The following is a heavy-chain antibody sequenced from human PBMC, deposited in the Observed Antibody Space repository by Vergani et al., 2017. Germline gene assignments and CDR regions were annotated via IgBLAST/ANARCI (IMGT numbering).Heavy chain of an antibody. V-gene: IGHV4-30-4*01. CDR1: GGSINSHNYY. D-gene: IGHD3-22*01. CDR2: IYYSGST. CDR3: ARGITMIVVVTSEGSWFDP. J-gene: IGHJ5*02. Sequence: QVQLQESGPGLVKPSQTLSLTCTVSGGSINSHNYYWSWIRQPPGKGLEWIWYIYYSGSTYYNPSLKSRVTISVDTSKNQFSLKLSSVTAADTAVYYCARGITMIVVVTSEGSWFDPWGQGTLVTVSS.